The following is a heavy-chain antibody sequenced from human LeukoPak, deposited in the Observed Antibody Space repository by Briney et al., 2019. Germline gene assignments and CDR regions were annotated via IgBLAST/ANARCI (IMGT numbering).Heavy chain of an antibody. CDR3: AKGIAVAGTGFYYYYYGMDV. J-gene: IGHJ6*02. V-gene: IGHV3-21*04. D-gene: IGHD6-19*01. CDR1: GFTFSSYT. CDR2: ISGSSRHK. Sequence: GGSLRLSCAASGFTFSSYTMNWVRQAPGKGLEWVSSISGSSRHKYYADSVKGRFTISRDNAKNSLYLQMNSLRAEDTALYYCAKGIAVAGTGFYYYYYGMDVWGQGTTVTVSS.